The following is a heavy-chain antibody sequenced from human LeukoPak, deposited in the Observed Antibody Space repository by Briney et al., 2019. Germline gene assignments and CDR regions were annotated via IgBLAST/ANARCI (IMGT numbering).Heavy chain of an antibody. CDR2: ISSSSSYI. Sequence: PGGSLRLSCAASGFTFSSYSMNWVRQAPGKGLEWVSSISSSSSYIYYADSVKGRFTISGDNAKNSLYLQMNSLRAEDTAVYYCARDIARAFDIWGQGTMVTVSS. CDR1: GFTFSSYS. D-gene: IGHD6-13*01. V-gene: IGHV3-21*01. CDR3: ARDIARAFDI. J-gene: IGHJ3*02.